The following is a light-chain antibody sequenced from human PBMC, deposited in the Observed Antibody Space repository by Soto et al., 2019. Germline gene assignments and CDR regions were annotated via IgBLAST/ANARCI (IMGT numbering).Light chain of an antibody. V-gene: IGKV3-15*01. J-gene: IGKJ2*01. CDR1: QSVSSN. CDR2: GAS. CDR3: QHDANCPPMYT. Sequence: EIVMTQSPATLSVSPGERATLSCRASQSVSSNLAWYQQKPGQAPRLLIYGASTTSTGVPARFSGSGSGTEFSLTFSSLQSEDFAAYYCQHDANCPPMYTFGQGTKLESK.